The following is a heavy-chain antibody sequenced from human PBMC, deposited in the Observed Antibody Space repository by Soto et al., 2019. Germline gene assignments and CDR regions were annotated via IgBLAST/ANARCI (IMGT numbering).Heavy chain of an antibody. Sequence: QVQLVESGGGVVQPGRSLRLSCAASGFTFSSYGMHWVRQAPGKGLEWVAVISYDGSNKYYADSVKGRFTISRDNSKNTPYPXMNSLRAEDTAVYYCAKGLLWFGELTTGGLAYFDYWGQGTLVTVSS. CDR3: AKGLLWFGELTTGGLAYFDY. V-gene: IGHV3-30*18. CDR1: GFTFSSYG. J-gene: IGHJ4*02. D-gene: IGHD3-10*01. CDR2: ISYDGSNK.